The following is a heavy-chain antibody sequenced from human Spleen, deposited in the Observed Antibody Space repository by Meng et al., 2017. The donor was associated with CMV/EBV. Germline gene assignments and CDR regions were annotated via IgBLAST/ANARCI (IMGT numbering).Heavy chain of an antibody. Sequence: GGSLRLSCAAPGFTFDDYTMFWVRHAPGKGLEWVSLISWDGYDTHYADSVKGRFTISRDNSRNSVYLQMNSLRTEDAAFYYCGKGYTSGYTHFDYLGQGTLVTVSS. V-gene: IGHV3-43*01. CDR2: ISWDGYDT. CDR3: GKGYTSGYTHFDY. D-gene: IGHD3-22*01. CDR1: GFTFDDYT. J-gene: IGHJ4*02.